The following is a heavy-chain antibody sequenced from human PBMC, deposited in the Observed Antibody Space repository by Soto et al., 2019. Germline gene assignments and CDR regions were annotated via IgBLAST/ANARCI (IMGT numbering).Heavy chain of an antibody. J-gene: IGHJ6*03. CDR1: GGSFSGYY. D-gene: IGHD4-17*01. Sequence: QVQLHQWGAGLLKPSETLSLTCAVYGGSFSGYYWSWIRQPPGKGLEWIGEINHSGSTNYNPSLKSRVTISVDTSKNQFSLKLSSVTAADTAVYYCARGRSWAATVSYYYYYYMDVWGKGTTVTVSS. CDR3: ARGRSWAATVSYYYYYYMDV. V-gene: IGHV4-34*01. CDR2: INHSGST.